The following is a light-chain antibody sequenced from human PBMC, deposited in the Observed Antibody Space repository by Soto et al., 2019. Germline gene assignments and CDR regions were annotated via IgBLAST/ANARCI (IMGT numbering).Light chain of an antibody. CDR3: QQYNDWLIT. CDR1: QSVSSN. V-gene: IGKV3-15*01. J-gene: IGKJ4*01. CDR2: GAS. Sequence: EIVMTQSPATLSVSPGERATLSCRASQSVSSNLAWYQQKPGQAPRLLIYGASTRATGIPARFSGSGSGTEFALTISSLQSEDLAVYYCQQYNDWLITFGGGTKVEIK.